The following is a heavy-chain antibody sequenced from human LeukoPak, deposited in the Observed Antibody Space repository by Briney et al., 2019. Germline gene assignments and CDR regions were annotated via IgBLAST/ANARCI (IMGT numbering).Heavy chain of an antibody. CDR2: IYYSGST. V-gene: IGHV4-39*01. J-gene: IGHJ5*02. Sequence: SETLSLTCTVSGGSISSSSYYWGWIRQPPGKGLEWIGSIYYSGSTYYNPSLKSRVTISVDTSKNQFSLKLSSVTAADTAVYYCARMVKKQQLAVGWFDPWGQGTLVTVSS. D-gene: IGHD6-13*01. CDR1: GGSISSSSYY. CDR3: ARMVKKQQLAVGWFDP.